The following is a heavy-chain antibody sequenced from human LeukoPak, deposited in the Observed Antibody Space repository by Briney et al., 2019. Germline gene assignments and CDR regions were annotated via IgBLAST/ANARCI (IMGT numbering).Heavy chain of an antibody. CDR3: ARLTTTVTTPFDY. J-gene: IGHJ4*02. Sequence: PGGSLRLSCAASGFTFSIYNMNWVRQAPGKGLEWVSSISSSSSYIYYAHSVKGRFTISRDNAKNSLDLQMNSLRAEDTAVYYCARLTTTVTTPFDYWGQGTLVSVSS. CDR2: ISSSSSYI. D-gene: IGHD4-17*01. CDR1: GFTFSIYN. V-gene: IGHV3-21*01.